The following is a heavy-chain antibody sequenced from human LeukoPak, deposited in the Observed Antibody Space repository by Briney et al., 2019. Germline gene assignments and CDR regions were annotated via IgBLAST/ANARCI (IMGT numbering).Heavy chain of an antibody. CDR2: ISSSSTTI. V-gene: IGHV3-48*01. Sequence: PGGSLRLSCAASGFTFSTYSMNWVRQAPGKGLEWVSYISSSSTTIYYADSVKGRFTISRDNSKSTLYLQMNSLRAEDTAVYYCAQGGIVPATRVRYFQHWGQGTLVTVSS. J-gene: IGHJ1*01. CDR3: AQGGIVPATRVRYFQH. D-gene: IGHD2-2*01. CDR1: GFTFSTYS.